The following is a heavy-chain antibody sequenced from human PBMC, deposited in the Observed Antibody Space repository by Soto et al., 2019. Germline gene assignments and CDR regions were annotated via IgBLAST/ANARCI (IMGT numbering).Heavy chain of an antibody. CDR2: IYYSGST. CDR1: GGSISSSSYY. J-gene: IGHJ4*02. D-gene: IGHD3-22*01. CDR3: ARHLYYYDSSGYYQNYFDY. V-gene: IGHV4-39*01. Sequence: SETLSLTCTVSGGSISSSSYYWGWIRQPPGKGLEWIGSIYYSGSTYYNPSLKGRVTISVDTSKNQFSLKLSSVTAADTAVYYCARHLYYYDSSGYYQNYFDYWGQGTLVTVSS.